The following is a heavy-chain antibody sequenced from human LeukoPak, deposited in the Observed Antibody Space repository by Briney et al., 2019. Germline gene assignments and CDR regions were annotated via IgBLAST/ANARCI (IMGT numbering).Heavy chain of an antibody. CDR3: ARAKIQLWLSGIYYFDY. D-gene: IGHD5-18*01. CDR1: GGSISSSNW. CDR2: IYHSGST. V-gene: IGHV4-4*02. J-gene: IGHJ4*02. Sequence: SETLSLTCAVSGGSISSSNWWSWVRQPPGKGLEWIGEIYHSGSTNYNPSLKSRVTISVDKSKNQFSLKLSSVTAADTAVYYCARAKIQLWLSGIYYFDYWGQGTLVTVSS.